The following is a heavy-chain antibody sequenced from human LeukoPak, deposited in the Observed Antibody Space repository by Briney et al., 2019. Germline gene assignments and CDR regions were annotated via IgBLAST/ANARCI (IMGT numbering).Heavy chain of an antibody. CDR1: GGSISSYY. CDR2: IYTSGST. CDR3: ARGSYYYDSSGYYGFDP. Sequence: SSEALSLTCTVSGGSISSYYWSWIRQPAGKGLEWIGRIYTSGSTNYNPSLKSRVTMSVDTSKNQFSLKLSSVTAADTAVYYCARGSYYYDSSGYYGFDPWGQGTLVTVSS. J-gene: IGHJ5*02. V-gene: IGHV4-4*07. D-gene: IGHD3-22*01.